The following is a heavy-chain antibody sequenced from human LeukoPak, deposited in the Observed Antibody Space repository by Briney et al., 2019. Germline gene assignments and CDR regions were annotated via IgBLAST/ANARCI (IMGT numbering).Heavy chain of an antibody. D-gene: IGHD6-19*01. Sequence: GEALKISWKCSGFSFTSYLIVWVRQMPAKGLEWMGIIYPCDCDTRYSPSFQSQVTISADKSISTAYLQWSSLKASDTAMYYCARQKGEGAQWLVRGYYFDYWGQGTLVTVSS. CDR3: ARQKGEGAQWLVRGYYFDY. J-gene: IGHJ4*02. CDR2: IYPCDCDT. V-gene: IGHV5-51*01. CDR1: GFSFTSYL.